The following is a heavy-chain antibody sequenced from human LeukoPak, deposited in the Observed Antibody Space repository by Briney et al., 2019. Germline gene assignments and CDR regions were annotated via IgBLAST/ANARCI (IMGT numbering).Heavy chain of an antibody. CDR3: AKFEGALLGDYYMDV. V-gene: IGHV3-23*01. CDR2: ISGGGDNT. CDR1: GFPFSDFA. Sequence: GGPLSLSCAVSGFPFSDFAMSWVRQAPGKGLEWVSTISGGGDNTYFADSVKGRFTISRDNSKNTLFLQMVSLRAEDTAVYYCAKFEGALLGDYYMDVWGKGTTVTVSS. D-gene: IGHD5-24*01. J-gene: IGHJ6*03.